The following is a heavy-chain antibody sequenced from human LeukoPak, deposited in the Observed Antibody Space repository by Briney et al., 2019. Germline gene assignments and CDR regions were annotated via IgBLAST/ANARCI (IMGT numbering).Heavy chain of an antibody. Sequence: GGSLRLSCAASGFTFSDYQMTWIRQAPGKGLEWVANIKQDGSEKYYVDSVKGRFTISRDNAKNSLYLQMNSLRTEDTAVYYCAREIMAYYDFWSGYYTLDNWFDPWGQGTLVTVSS. CDR3: AREIMAYYDFWSGYYTLDNWFDP. CDR2: IKQDGSEK. V-gene: IGHV3-7*01. D-gene: IGHD3-3*01. CDR1: GFTFSDYQ. J-gene: IGHJ5*02.